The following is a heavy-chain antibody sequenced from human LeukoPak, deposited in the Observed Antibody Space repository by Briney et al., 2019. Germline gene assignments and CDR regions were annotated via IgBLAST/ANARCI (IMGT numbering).Heavy chain of an antibody. V-gene: IGHV3-7*03. CDR3: ARKGVGYSGYDLGYFDY. CDR2: IKQDGSEK. Sequence: GGSLRLSCAASGFTFSSYWMSWVRQAPGKGLEWVANIKQDGSEKYYVDSVKGRFTISRDNAKNSLYLQMNSLRSEDTAVYYCARKGVGYSGYDLGYFDYWGQGTLVTVSS. J-gene: IGHJ4*02. D-gene: IGHD5-12*01. CDR1: GFTFSSYW.